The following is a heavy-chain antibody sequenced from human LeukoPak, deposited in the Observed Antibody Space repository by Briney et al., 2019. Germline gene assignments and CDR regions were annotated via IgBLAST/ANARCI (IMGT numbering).Heavy chain of an antibody. CDR3: ARYVTGAFDI. J-gene: IGHJ3*02. D-gene: IGHD2-21*02. CDR2: TFYRSKWYN. V-gene: IGHV6-1*01. Sequence: SQTPSLTCAISGDSVSSNSATWNWIRQSPSRGLEWLGRTFYRSKWYNEYAVSVKSRIIVNPDTSTNHFSLQLNSVTPEDTAVYYCARYVTGAFDIWGLGTIVTVSS. CDR1: GDSVSSNSAT.